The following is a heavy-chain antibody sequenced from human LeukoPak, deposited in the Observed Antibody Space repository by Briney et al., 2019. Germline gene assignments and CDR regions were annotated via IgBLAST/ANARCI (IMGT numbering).Heavy chain of an antibody. CDR2: ISYDGSNK. D-gene: IGHD2-2*01. Sequence: PGGSLRLSCAASGFTFSSYGMHWARQAPGKGLEWVAVISYDGSNKYYADSVKGRFTISRDNSKNTLYLQMNSLRAEDTAVYYCAKDGFDSGDIVVVPAAYWGQGTLVTVSS. CDR1: GFTFSSYG. CDR3: AKDGFDSGDIVVVPAAY. J-gene: IGHJ4*02. V-gene: IGHV3-30*18.